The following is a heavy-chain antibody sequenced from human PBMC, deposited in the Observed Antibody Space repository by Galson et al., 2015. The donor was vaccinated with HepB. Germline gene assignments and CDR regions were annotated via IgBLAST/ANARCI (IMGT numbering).Heavy chain of an antibody. CDR2: ISSSSSYI. Sequence: SLRLSCAASGFTFSSYSMNWVRQAPGKGLEWVSSISSSSSYIYYADSVKGRFTISRDNAKNSLYLQMNSLRAEDTAVYYRAREAATLYYFDYWGQGTLVTVSS. J-gene: IGHJ4*02. CDR1: GFTFSSYS. D-gene: IGHD2-15*01. CDR3: AREAATLYYFDY. V-gene: IGHV3-21*01.